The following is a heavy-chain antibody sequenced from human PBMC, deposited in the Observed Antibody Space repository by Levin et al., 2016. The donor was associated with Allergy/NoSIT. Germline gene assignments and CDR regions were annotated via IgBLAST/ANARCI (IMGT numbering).Heavy chain of an antibody. CDR1: GFTFSSYG. Sequence: GGSLRLSCAASGFTFSSYGMHWVRQAPGKGLEWVAVIWYDGSNKYYADSVKGRFTISRDNSKNTLYLQMNSLRAEDTAVYYCARPTGYDFPYAFDIWGQGTMVTVSS. J-gene: IGHJ3*02. CDR3: ARPTGYDFPYAFDI. CDR2: IWYDGSNK. D-gene: IGHD3-3*01. V-gene: IGHV3-33*01.